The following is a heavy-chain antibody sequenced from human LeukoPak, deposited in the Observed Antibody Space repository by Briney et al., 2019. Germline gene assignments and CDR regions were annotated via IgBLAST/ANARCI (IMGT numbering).Heavy chain of an antibody. J-gene: IGHJ4*02. CDR2: ISGSGGDT. D-gene: IGHD2-15*01. V-gene: IGHV3-23*01. CDR3: AKRGCSGGNCRSHPPIDY. Sequence: HSGGSLRLSCAASGFTFSNAWMSWVRQAPGKGLEWVSGISGSGGDTDYADSVKGRFTSSRDNSKNTLYLQMNSLRAEDTAVYYCAKRGCSGGNCRSHPPIDYWGQGTLVTVSS. CDR1: GFTFSNAW.